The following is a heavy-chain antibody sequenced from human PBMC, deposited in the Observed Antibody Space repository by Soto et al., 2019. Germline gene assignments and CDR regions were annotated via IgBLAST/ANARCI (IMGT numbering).Heavy chain of an antibody. CDR2: ISAYNGNT. J-gene: IGHJ3*02. CDR1: GYTFTSYG. CDR3: ARGGYYDYIWGSYRSGEAFDI. V-gene: IGHV1-18*01. D-gene: IGHD3-16*02. Sequence: QVQLVQSGAEVKKPGASVKVSCKASGYTFTSYGISWVRQAPGQGLEWMGWISAYNGNTNYAHKLQGRVNMTTYTSTSTAYMELRSLRSDDTAVYYCARGGYYDYIWGSYRSGEAFDIWGQGTMVTVSS.